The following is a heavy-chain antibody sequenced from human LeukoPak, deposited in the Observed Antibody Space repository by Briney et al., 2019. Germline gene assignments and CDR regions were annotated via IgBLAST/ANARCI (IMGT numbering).Heavy chain of an antibody. Sequence: SESLSLTCTVSGGSISGSYWSWIRQSPGKGLEWLAYIYDTGSANYNPSLKSRVTISVDTSKNKFSLKLSSVTAADTAVYYCARIKRGGWKDAFDIWGQGTMVTVSS. J-gene: IGHJ3*02. D-gene: IGHD3-16*01. V-gene: IGHV4-59*12. CDR1: GGSISGSY. CDR2: IYDTGSA. CDR3: ARIKRGGWKDAFDI.